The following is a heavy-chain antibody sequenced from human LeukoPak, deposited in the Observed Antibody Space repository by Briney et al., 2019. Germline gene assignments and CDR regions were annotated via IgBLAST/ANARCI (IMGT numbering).Heavy chain of an antibody. CDR2: IYWDDDK. CDR3: AHGQDESYFDF. CDR1: GFSLRTNGVG. Sequence: SGPTLVKPTQTLTLTCSFSGFSLRTNGVGVGWIRQPSGKALEWLAVIYWDDDKGYSPSLRSRLTITKDTSKNQVVLTMTNMDPVDTATYYCAHGQDESYFDFWGQGTLISVSS. V-gene: IGHV2-5*02. J-gene: IGHJ4*02.